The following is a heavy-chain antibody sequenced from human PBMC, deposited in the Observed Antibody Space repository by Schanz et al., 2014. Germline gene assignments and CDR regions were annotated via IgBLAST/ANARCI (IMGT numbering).Heavy chain of an antibody. D-gene: IGHD2-21*01. V-gene: IGHV3-7*01. CDR2: ISPDASER. CDR1: GFTFSRSW. CDR3: ARDYDHCGADPY. J-gene: IGHJ4*02. Sequence: DVQLVESGGDLVQPGGSLRLSCATSGFTFSRSWMSWVRQAPGRGLEWEANISPDASERYYINSVKGRFTISRDNAKNSFYLQMNSLRAEDTAVYYCARDYDHCGADPYGAQGTLVTVSS.